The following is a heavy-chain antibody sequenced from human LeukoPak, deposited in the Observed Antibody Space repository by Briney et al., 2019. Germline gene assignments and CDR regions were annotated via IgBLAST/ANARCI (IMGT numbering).Heavy chain of an antibody. J-gene: IGHJ6*03. CDR1: GFTFDDYG. D-gene: IGHD3-10*01. CDR2: INWNGGST. CDR3: ARAPDYYGSGSYNSPGYMDV. V-gene: IGHV3-20*04. Sequence: GGSLRLSCAASGFTFDDYGMSWVRQAPGKGLEWVSGINWNGGSTGYADSVKGRFTISRDNAKNSLYLQMNSLRAEDTALYYCARAPDYYGSGSYNSPGYMDVWGKGTTVTVSS.